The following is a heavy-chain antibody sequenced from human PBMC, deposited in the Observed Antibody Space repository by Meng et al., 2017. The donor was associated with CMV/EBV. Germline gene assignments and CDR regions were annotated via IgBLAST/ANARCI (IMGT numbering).Heavy chain of an antibody. Sequence: SETLSLTCTVYGGPISSSSYYWGWIRQPPGKGLEWIGSIYYSGSTYYNPSLKSRVTISVDTSKNQFSLKLSSVTAADTAVYYCARRTRGFCDYWGQGTLVTVSS. D-gene: IGHD1-1*01. CDR3: ARRTRGFCDY. V-gene: IGHV4-39*01. J-gene: IGHJ4*02. CDR1: GGPISSSSYY. CDR2: IYYSGST.